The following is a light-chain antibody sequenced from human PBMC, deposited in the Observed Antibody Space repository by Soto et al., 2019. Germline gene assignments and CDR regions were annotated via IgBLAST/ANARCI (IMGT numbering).Light chain of an antibody. Sequence: DIQMTQSPSSLSASVGDRVTITCRASQTIDTYVNWYQQKPGEAPKLLIYATSSLQSGVPSRFSGSKSGTDFSFTISSLQPEDFSTYYCQQSYSTPYTFGQGTKLEIK. CDR1: QTIDTY. CDR2: ATS. V-gene: IGKV1-39*01. J-gene: IGKJ2*01. CDR3: QQSYSTPYT.